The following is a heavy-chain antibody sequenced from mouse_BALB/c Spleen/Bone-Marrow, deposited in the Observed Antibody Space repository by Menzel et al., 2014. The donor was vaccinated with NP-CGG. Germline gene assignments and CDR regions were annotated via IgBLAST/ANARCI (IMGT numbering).Heavy chain of an antibody. CDR2: IYGGSDNR. V-gene: IGHV5-9*04. CDR3: ARGEVSGPFDL. D-gene: IGHD1-3*01. CDR1: GFSLNSYN. Sequence: LEESGGGLVKPGTPLTLTCTVSGFSLNSYNIQWVRQAPGKGLEWIGFIYGGSDNRYYASWVKGQFTISKTSTTVDLKMTSLTTEDTATYFCARGEVSGPFDLWGQDTLVTVS. J-gene: IGHJ3*02.